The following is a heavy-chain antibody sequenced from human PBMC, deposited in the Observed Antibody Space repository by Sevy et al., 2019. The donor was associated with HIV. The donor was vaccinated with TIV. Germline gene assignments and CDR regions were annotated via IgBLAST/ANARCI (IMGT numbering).Heavy chain of an antibody. CDR1: GFTFSSYS. J-gene: IGHJ4*02. Sequence: GGSLRLSCAASGFTFSSYSMNWVRRAPGKGLEWVSSVSSSSSYIHYADSVKGRFTISRDNAKNSLYLQMNSLRAEDTAVYYCARDEVDYDYVWGSYHHGWGQGTLVTVSS. CDR3: ARDEVDYDYVWGSYHHG. V-gene: IGHV3-21*01. D-gene: IGHD3-16*02. CDR2: VSSSSSYI.